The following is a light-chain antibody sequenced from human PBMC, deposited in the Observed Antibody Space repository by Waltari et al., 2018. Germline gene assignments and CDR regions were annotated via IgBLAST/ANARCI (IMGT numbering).Light chain of an antibody. CDR1: RGHSDYG. Sequence: QLVLTQPPSASASPDASVKPTCTLSRGHSDYGITWHQRQPEKGPRFLMKVNGDGSHTKGDGIPHRFSGSSSGAERYLTISSLQSEDEADYYCQTWGPDNNWVFGGGTKLTVL. J-gene: IGLJ3*02. CDR2: VNGDGSH. V-gene: IGLV4-69*02. CDR3: QTWGPDNNWV.